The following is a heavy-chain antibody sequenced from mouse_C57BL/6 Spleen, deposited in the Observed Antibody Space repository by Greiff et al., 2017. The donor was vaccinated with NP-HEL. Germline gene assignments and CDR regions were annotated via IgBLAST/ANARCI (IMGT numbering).Heavy chain of an antibody. CDR1: GYTFTDYY. CDR3: ERGTTVVDDY. CDR2: ITPNNGGT. D-gene: IGHD1-1*01. Sequence: EVQLPQSGPELVKPGASVKISCKASGYTFTDYYMNWVTQSHGKSLEWIGDITPNNGGTSYTQKFQGKATLTVDKSSSTAYMKLSSLTSEDAAVYDCERGTTVVDDYWGQGTTLTVSS. V-gene: IGHV1-26*01. J-gene: IGHJ2*01.